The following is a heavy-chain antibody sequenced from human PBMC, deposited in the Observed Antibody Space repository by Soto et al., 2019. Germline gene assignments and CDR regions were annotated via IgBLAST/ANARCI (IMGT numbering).Heavy chain of an antibody. J-gene: IGHJ6*02. CDR3: ARDNMALRDDFWSLDV. Sequence: QVQLVQSGAEVKKPGSSVKVSCKASGGTFSSYAISWVRQAPGQGLEWMGGIIPIFGTANYAQKFQGRVTINADESTSTAYMELSSLRSEDTAVYYCARDNMALRDDFWSLDVWGQGTTVTVSS. CDR1: GGTFSSYA. D-gene: IGHD3-3*01. V-gene: IGHV1-69*12. CDR2: IIPIFGTA.